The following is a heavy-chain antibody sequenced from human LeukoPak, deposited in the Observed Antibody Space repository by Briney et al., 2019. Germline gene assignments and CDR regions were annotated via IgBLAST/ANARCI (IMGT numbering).Heavy chain of an antibody. V-gene: IGHV3-48*01. J-gene: IGHJ4*02. D-gene: IGHD6-6*01. CDR3: AKDPLARDY. Sequence: PGGSLRLSCAASGFTFSSYTMNWVRQPPGKGLEWVSNIGTSSTTIYYADSVKGRFTISRDNAKNSLYLQMNSLRAEDTAVYYCAKDPLARDYWGQGTLVTVSS. CDR2: IGTSSTTI. CDR1: GFTFSSYT.